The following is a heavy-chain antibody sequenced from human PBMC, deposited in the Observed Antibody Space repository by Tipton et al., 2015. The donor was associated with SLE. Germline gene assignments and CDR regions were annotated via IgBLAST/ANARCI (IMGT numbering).Heavy chain of an antibody. CDR1: GFTFTDSY. CDR2: INTISTSK. J-gene: IGHJ6*02. V-gene: IGHV3-11*01. D-gene: IGHD2-21*01. Sequence: SLRLSCAAPGFTFTDSYMTWIRQAPGKGLEWVSYINTISTSKYYADSVKGRFTISRDNAKNSLYLQMNSLRAEDTAVYYCARDDSFRHYYHGMDVWGQGTTVTVSS. CDR3: ARDDSFRHYYHGMDV.